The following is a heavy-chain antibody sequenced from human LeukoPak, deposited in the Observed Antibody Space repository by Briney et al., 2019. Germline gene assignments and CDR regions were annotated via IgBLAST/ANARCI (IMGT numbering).Heavy chain of an antibody. D-gene: IGHD3-16*01. CDR2: INWHGGST. J-gene: IGHJ3*02. CDR3: AKGFGQYAFDI. CDR1: GFTFDDYG. V-gene: IGHV3-20*04. Sequence: PGGSLRLSCAASGFTFDDYGMSWVRQAPGKGLEWVSDINWHGGSTGYADSVKGRFTISRDNSKNTLYLQMNSLRAEDTAVYYCAKGFGQYAFDIWGQGTMVTVSS.